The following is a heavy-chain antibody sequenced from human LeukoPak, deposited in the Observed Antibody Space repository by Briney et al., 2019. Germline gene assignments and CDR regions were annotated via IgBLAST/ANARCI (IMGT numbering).Heavy chain of an antibody. J-gene: IGHJ4*02. V-gene: IGHV4-38-2*01. CDR3: ARVTVTTAAFDY. D-gene: IGHD4-17*01. Sequence: SETLSLTCAVSGYSISSAYYWGWIRQPPGKGLERIGSIYHSGSTDYNPSLKSRVTISVDTSKNQFSLKLSSVTAADTAVYYCARVTVTTAAFDYWGQGTLVTVSS. CDR2: IYHSGST. CDR1: GYSISSAYY.